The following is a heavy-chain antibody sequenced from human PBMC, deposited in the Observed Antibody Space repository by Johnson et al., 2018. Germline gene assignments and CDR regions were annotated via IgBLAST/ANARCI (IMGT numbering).Heavy chain of an antibody. CDR3: ARTSGSVCSGFRIDAFDI. J-gene: IGHJ3*02. CDR2: IKEDGSEK. D-gene: IGHD2-15*01. CDR1: GFTFSIYW. Sequence: VQLQESGGGLVQPGGSLRLSCAASGFTFSIYWMSWVRQAPGKGLEWVANIKEDGSEKYYVDSVKGRFNISRDNAKNSLYLQMNSLRAEDTAVLYCARTSGSVCSGFRIDAFDIWGQGTMVTVSS. V-gene: IGHV3-7*01.